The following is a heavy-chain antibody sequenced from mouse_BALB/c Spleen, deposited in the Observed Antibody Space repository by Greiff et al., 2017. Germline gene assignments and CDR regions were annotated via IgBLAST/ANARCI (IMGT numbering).Heavy chain of an antibody. CDR1: GFTFSSYG. J-gene: IGHJ3*01. V-gene: IGHV5-6*01. CDR2: ISSGGSYT. CDR3: ARGEWFAY. Sequence: EVQVVESGGDLVKPGGSLKLSCAASGFTFSSYGMSWVRQTPDKRLEWVATISSGGSYTYYPDSVKGRFTISRDNAKNTLYLQMSSLKSEDTAMYYCARGEWFAYWGQGTLVTVSA.